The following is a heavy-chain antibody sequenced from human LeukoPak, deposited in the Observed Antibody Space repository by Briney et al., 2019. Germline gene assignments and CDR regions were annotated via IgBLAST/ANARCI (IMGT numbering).Heavy chain of an antibody. V-gene: IGHV4-59*01. Sequence: PSETLSLTCTVSGGSISSYYWSWIRQPPGKGLEWMGYIHYSGSTNYNPSLKSRVTISVATSKNQCSLRLSSVTAAETDVYYCARGPRADEPDYYDSSGYYLGFDYWGQGTLVTVSS. CDR2: IHYSGST. CDR3: ARGPRADEPDYYDSSGYYLGFDY. CDR1: GGSISSYY. D-gene: IGHD3-22*01. J-gene: IGHJ4*02.